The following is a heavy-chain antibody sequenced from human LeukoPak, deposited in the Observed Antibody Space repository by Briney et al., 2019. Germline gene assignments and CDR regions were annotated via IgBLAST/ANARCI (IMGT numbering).Heavy chain of an antibody. Sequence: ASVKVSCKASGYTFTSYGISWVRQAPGQGLEWMGWISAYNGNTNYAQKFQGRVTITADKSTSTAYMELSSLRSEDTAVYYCARGTIFPENMDVWGKGTTVTVSS. CDR1: GYTFTSYG. D-gene: IGHD3-3*01. CDR2: ISAYNGNT. CDR3: ARGTIFPENMDV. V-gene: IGHV1-18*01. J-gene: IGHJ6*03.